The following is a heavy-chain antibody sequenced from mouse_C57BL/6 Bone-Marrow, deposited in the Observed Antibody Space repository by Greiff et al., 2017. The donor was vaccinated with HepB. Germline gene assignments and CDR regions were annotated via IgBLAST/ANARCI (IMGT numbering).Heavy chain of an antibody. CDR2: IRSKSNNYAT. CDR3: VRHDLCGNYDY. D-gene: IGHD2-1*01. CDR1: GFSFNTYA. Sequence: EVKLQESGGGLVQPKGSLKLSCAASGFSFNTYAMNWVRQAPGKGLEWVARIRSKSNNYATYYADSVKDRFTISRDDSESMLYLKMNNLKTEDTAMYYCVRHDLCGNYDYWGQGTTLTVSS. V-gene: IGHV10-1*01. J-gene: IGHJ2*01.